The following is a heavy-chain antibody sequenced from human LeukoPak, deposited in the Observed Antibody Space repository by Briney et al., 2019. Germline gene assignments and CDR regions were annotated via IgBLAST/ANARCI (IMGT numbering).Heavy chain of an antibody. CDR1: GYRFSGYY. Sequence: AASVKVSCTASGYRFSGYYMYWVRQAPGQELEWMGWINPNSGGSKYAQKFQGRVTMTRDTSISTAYMELNSLRSDDTAVYYCARWNDPTQNYYHYGMDVWGQATTVTVSS. J-gene: IGHJ6*02. CDR2: INPNSGGS. D-gene: IGHD1-1*01. CDR3: ARWNDPTQNYYHYGMDV. V-gene: IGHV1-2*02.